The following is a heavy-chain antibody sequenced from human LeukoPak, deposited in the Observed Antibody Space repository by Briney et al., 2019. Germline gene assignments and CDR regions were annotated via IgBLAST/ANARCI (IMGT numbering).Heavy chain of an antibody. V-gene: IGHV3-7*01. J-gene: IGHJ6*03. CDR3: ARVGRGYGAQPIYYYYYYMDV. CDR1: GFTFSSYW. Sequence: GGSLRLSCAASGFTFSSYWMSWVRQAPGKGLEWVANIKQDGSEKYYVDSVKGRFTISRDNAKNSLYLQMNSLRAEDTAVYYCARVGRGYGAQPIYYYYYYMDVWGKGTTVTVSS. D-gene: IGHD4-17*01. CDR2: IKQDGSEK.